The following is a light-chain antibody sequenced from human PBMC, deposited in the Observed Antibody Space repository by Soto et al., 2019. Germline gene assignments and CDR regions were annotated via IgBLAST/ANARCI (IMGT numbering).Light chain of an antibody. CDR1: QSISSW. CDR2: DAS. J-gene: IGKJ1*01. Sequence: DIQMTQSPSPLSASVGDRVTITCQASQSISSWLAWYQQRPGKAPKLLIYDASSLQSGVPSGFSGSGSGTDCTLTISCLQSEDFATYYCQQYYSYPVTFGQGTKVDIK. CDR3: QQYYSYPVT. V-gene: IGKV1-5*01.